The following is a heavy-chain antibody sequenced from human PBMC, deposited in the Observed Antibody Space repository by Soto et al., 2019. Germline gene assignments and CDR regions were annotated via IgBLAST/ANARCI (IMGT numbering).Heavy chain of an antibody. V-gene: IGHV4-59*01. Sequence: SETLSLTCTVSGGSISSYYWSWIRQPPGKGLEWIGYIYYSGSTNYNPSLKSRVTISVDTSKNQFSLKLSSVTAADTAVYYCARTLHSSSSVDAFDIWGQGTMVTVSS. CDR2: IYYSGST. J-gene: IGHJ3*02. CDR1: GGSISSYY. D-gene: IGHD6-6*01. CDR3: ARTLHSSSSVDAFDI.